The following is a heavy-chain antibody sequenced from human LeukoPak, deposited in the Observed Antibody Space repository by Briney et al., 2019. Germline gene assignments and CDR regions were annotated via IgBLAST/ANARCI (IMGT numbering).Heavy chain of an antibody. CDR2: ISYDGSNK. J-gene: IGHJ4*02. CDR3: AKDSDYSGYDRGHFDC. D-gene: IGHD5-12*01. CDR1: GFTFGSYG. V-gene: IGHV3-30*18. Sequence: GRSLRLSCAASGFTFGSYGMHWVRQAPGKGLEWVAVISYDGSNKYYADSVKGRFTISRDNSKNTLYLQMNSLRAEDTAMCYCAKDSDYSGYDRGHFDCWGQGTLVTVSS.